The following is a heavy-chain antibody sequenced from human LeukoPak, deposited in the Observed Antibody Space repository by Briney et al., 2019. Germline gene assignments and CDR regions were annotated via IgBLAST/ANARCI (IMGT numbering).Heavy chain of an antibody. CDR3: ARQTGDSSGYYSKDYFDY. CDR1: GGSISSSSYY. Sequence: SSETLSLTCTVSGGSISSSSYYWGWIRQPPGKGLEWIGSIYYSGSTYYNPSLKSRVTISVDTSKNQFSLKLSSVTAADTAVYYCARQTGDSSGYYSKDYFDYWGQGTLVTVSS. V-gene: IGHV4-39*01. D-gene: IGHD3-22*01. CDR2: IYYSGST. J-gene: IGHJ4*02.